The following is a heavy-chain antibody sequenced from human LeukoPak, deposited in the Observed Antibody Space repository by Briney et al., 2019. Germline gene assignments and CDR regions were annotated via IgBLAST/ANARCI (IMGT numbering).Heavy chain of an antibody. D-gene: IGHD2-2*01. CDR2: IIPIFGTA. CDR3: ARGAKEDIVVVPAAMGYFDY. J-gene: IGHJ4*02. V-gene: IGHV1-69*13. Sequence: ASVEVSCKASGGTFSSYAISWVRQAPGQGLEWMGGIIPIFGTANYAQKFQGRVTITADESTSTAYMELSSLRSEDTAVYYCARGAKEDIVVVPAAMGYFDYWGQGTLVTVSS. CDR1: GGTFSSYA.